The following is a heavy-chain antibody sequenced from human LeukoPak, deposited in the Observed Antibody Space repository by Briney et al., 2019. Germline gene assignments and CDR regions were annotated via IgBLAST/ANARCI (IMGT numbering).Heavy chain of an antibody. D-gene: IGHD3-10*01. V-gene: IGHV3-33*08. CDR2: IWYDGSNN. CDR3: ARGADHYGSGSYYLPFDV. J-gene: IGHJ3*01. CDR1: GFTFSNYD. Sequence: KAGGPLTLSCAASGFTFSNYDIHWVRQSPGKGLEWVADIWYDGSNNFYASSVKGRLTISRHNSKNTLYLQMNSMRAEETAVYFCARGADHYGSGSYYLPFDVWGEGRKVTVS.